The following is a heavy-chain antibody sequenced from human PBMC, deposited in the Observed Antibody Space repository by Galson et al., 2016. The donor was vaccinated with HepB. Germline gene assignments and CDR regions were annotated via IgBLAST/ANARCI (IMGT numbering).Heavy chain of an antibody. V-gene: IGHV4-59*01. CDR2: IYYSGST. J-gene: IGHJ6*02. CDR1: GGSISSYY. CDR3: ARGMLGGDYWSGYYKGLYYYYGMDV. Sequence: LSLTCTVSGGSISSYYWSWIRQPPGKGLEWIGCIYYSGSTNYNPSLKSRVTISVDTSKNQFSLKLSSVTAADTAVYYCARGMLGGDYWSGYYKGLYYYYGMDVWGQGTMVTV. D-gene: IGHD3-3*01.